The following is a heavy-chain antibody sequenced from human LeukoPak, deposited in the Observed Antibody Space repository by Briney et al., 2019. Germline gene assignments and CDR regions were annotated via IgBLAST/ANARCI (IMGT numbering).Heavy chain of an antibody. CDR2: LSYDGSNT. V-gene: IGHV3-30*18. Sequence: PGGSLRLSCAASGFTFSSRAMYWVRQAPGKGLEWVAGLSYDGSNTYYVDSVKGRFTISGDNSKNTLYLQMDSLRTEDTAVYYCAKDPHHLILSNYFDDWGQGTLVTVSS. J-gene: IGHJ4*02. CDR3: AKDPHHLILSNYFDD. D-gene: IGHD2/OR15-2a*01. CDR1: GFTFSSRA.